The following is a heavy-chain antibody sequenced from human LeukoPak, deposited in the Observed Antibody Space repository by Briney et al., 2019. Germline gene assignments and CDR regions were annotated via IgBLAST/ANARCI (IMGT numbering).Heavy chain of an antibody. CDR3: AKGDKPVIAMVKFDY. CDR1: GFTFSSYA. V-gene: IGHV3-23*01. CDR2: ISGSGTNT. D-gene: IGHD5-18*01. J-gene: IGHJ4*02. Sequence: GGSLRLSCAASGFTFSSYAMNWVRQAPGKGLEWVSGISGSGTNTYYADSVKGRFTISRDNSKNTLYMQMNSLRAEDAAVYYCAKGDKPVIAMVKFDYWGQGTLVTVSS.